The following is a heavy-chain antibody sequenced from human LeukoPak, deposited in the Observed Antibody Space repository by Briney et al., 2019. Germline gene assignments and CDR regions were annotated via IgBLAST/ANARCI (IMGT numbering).Heavy chain of an antibody. Sequence: GGSLRLSCAASGFTFSSYSMNWVRQAPGKGLEWVSYISSSSSTIYYADSVKGRFTISRDNAKNSLYLQMNSLRAEDTAVYYCARDRDGNWFDPWGQGTLVTVSS. J-gene: IGHJ5*02. CDR2: ISSSSSTI. D-gene: IGHD3-10*01. V-gene: IGHV3-48*04. CDR3: ARDRDGNWFDP. CDR1: GFTFSSYS.